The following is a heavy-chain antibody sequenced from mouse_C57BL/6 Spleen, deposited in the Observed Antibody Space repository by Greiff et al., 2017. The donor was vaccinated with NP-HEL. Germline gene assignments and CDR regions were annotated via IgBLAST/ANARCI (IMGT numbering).Heavy chain of an antibody. CDR3: AERGYDYDEGDYSAMDY. J-gene: IGHJ4*01. D-gene: IGHD2-4*01. Sequence: VQLQQSGAELMKPGASVKLSCKATGYTFTGYCIEWVKQRPGHGLEWIGEIIPGSGSTNYNEKFKGKATFTADTSTNTAYMQLSSLTTEDSAIYYCAERGYDYDEGDYSAMDYWGQGTSVTVSS. CDR1: GYTFTGYC. V-gene: IGHV1-9*01. CDR2: IIPGSGST.